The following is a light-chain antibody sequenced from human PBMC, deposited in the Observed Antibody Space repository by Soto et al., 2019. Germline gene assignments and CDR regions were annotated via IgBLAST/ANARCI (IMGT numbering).Light chain of an antibody. J-gene: IGLJ1*01. V-gene: IGLV2-18*02. CDR1: SSDVGSYNR. CDR2: EVS. Sequence: QSLLTQPPSVSGSPGQSVAISCTGTSSDVGSYNRVSWYQQPPGAAPKLMIYEVSNRPSGVPDRFSGSKSGNTASLTISGLQAEDEADYYCNSYTGSSTYVFGTGTKVT. CDR3: NSYTGSSTYV.